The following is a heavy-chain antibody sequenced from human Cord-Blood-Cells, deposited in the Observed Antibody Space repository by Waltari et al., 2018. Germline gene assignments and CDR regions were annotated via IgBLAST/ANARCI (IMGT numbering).Heavy chain of an antibody. J-gene: IGHJ3*02. V-gene: IGHV1-2*02. CDR3: ARGGVGDAFDI. Sequence: QVQLVQSGAEVKKPGASVKVSCKASGYTFTGYYMHWVRQAPGQGLEWMGWINPNSGGTNKAKKLQGRVTKTRDTSISTAYMELSRLGSNDTAVDYCARGGVGDAFDIWGQGTMVTVSS. D-gene: IGHD1-26*01. CDR2: INPNSGGT. CDR1: GYTFTGYY.